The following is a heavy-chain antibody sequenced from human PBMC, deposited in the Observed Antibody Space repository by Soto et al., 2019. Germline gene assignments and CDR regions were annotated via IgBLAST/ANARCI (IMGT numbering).Heavy chain of an antibody. D-gene: IGHD6-19*01. Sequence: VQLLESGGGVVQPGTSLRLSCTASGFTYSTSVIHWVRQAPGKGLEWVAVASTDGHKKDYATSVRGRFTISRDNSKDTLYLHMDSLRGDDTAVYYCAREGYSSGWGGGLDYWGRGIMVAVSS. V-gene: IGHV3-30*04. CDR3: AREGYSSGWGGGLDY. CDR1: GFTYSTSV. CDR2: ASTDGHKK. J-gene: IGHJ4*02.